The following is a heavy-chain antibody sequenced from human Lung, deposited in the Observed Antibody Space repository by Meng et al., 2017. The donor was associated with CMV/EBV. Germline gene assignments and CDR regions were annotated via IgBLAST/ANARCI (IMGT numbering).Heavy chain of an antibody. V-gene: IGHV4-30-4*01. Sequence: VQPRDSGPGLVKPSQTLSLTCTVSGGSISRGDYYWSWIRQPPGKGLEWIGYIYYTGSTYYNPSLKSRVIISVDTSKNQFSLKLNSVTAADTAVYYCARVGGCSGGGCYHRLFDYWGQGTLVTVSS. CDR3: ARVGGCSGGGCYHRLFDY. CDR1: GGSISRGDYY. J-gene: IGHJ4*02. CDR2: IYYTGST. D-gene: IGHD2-15*01.